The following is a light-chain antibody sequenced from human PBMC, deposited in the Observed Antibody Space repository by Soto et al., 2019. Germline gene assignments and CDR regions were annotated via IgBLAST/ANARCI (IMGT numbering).Light chain of an antibody. J-gene: IGLJ3*02. CDR1: SSNIGAGYD. V-gene: IGLV1-40*01. CDR2: GNN. CDR3: QSYDNSLTWV. Sequence: QAVVTQPPSVSGAPGQRVTISCTGSSSNIGAGYDVHWYQQLPGTAPKLLIYGNNNRPSGVPDRFSGSKSGTSASLAITGLQSEDEADYYCQSYDNSLTWVFGGGTQLTVL.